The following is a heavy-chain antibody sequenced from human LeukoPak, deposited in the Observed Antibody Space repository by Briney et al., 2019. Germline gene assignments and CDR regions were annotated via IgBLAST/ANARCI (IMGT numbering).Heavy chain of an antibody. Sequence: GGSLRLSCAASGYTFSSYAMSWVRQAPGKGLEWVSAISGSGGSTYYADSVKGRFTISRDNSKNTLYLQMNSLRAEDTAVYYCAKDIKKIVGATIVFDYWGQGTLVTVSS. V-gene: IGHV3-23*01. CDR2: ISGSGGST. D-gene: IGHD1-26*01. J-gene: IGHJ4*02. CDR3: AKDIKKIVGATIVFDY. CDR1: GYTFSSYA.